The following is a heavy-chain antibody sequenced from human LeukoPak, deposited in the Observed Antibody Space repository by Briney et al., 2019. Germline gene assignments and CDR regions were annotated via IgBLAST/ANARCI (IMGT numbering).Heavy chain of an antibody. CDR1: GFTFGSYA. Sequence: GGSLRLSCAASGFTFGSYAMSWVRQAPGKGLEWVSAISGSGGSTYYADSVKGRFTISRDNSKNTLYLQMNSLRAEDTAVYYCAKDPYYDILTGYPALDYWGQGTLVTVSS. CDR2: ISGSGGST. V-gene: IGHV3-23*01. J-gene: IGHJ4*02. CDR3: AKDPYYDILTGYPALDY. D-gene: IGHD3-9*01.